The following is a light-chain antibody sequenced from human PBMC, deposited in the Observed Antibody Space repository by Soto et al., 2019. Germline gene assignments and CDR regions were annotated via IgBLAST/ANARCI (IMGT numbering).Light chain of an antibody. Sequence: QSALTQPASVSGSPGQSITISYTGTSSDVGGYKYVSWYQQHPGKAPKLMIYEVSNRPSGVSNRFSGSKSGNTASLTISGLQAEDEADYYCSSYTSSSTPYVFGTGTKLTVL. V-gene: IGLV2-14*01. CDR1: SSDVGGYKY. CDR2: EVS. CDR3: SSYTSSSTPYV. J-gene: IGLJ1*01.